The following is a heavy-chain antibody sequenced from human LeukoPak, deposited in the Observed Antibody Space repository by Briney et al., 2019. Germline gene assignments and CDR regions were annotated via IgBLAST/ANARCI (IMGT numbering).Heavy chain of an antibody. Sequence: GASVKVSCKASGYTFTSYGISWVRQAPGQGLEWMGRISAYNGNTNYAQKVQGRVTMTTDTSTSTGYMELRSLRSDDTAVFYCARADSSGSYGELDYCGQATLLTAYS. J-gene: IGHJ4*02. D-gene: IGHD6-19*01. V-gene: IGHV1-18*01. CDR2: ISAYNGNT. CDR1: GYTFTSYG. CDR3: ARADSSGSYGELDY.